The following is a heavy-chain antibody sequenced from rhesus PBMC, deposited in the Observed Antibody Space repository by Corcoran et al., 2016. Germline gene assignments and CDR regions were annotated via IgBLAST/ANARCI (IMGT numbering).Heavy chain of an antibody. CDR1: GGSISDSYY. D-gene: IGHD4-23*01. CDR2: IYGGGGST. V-gene: IGHV4-106*01. Sequence: QVQLQESGPGLVKPSETLSLTCAVSGGSISDSYYWSWIRQPPGKGLEWIGYIYGGGGSTYYNPSLKSRVTISTDTSKNQFSLKLSSVTAADTAVYYCARGTVTTYFDYWGQGVLVTVSS. J-gene: IGHJ4*01. CDR3: ARGTVTTYFDY.